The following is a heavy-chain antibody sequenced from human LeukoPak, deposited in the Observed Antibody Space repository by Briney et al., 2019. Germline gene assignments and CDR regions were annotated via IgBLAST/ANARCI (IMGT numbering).Heavy chain of an antibody. V-gene: IGHV1-2*02. Sequence: ASVTVSCKASGYTFTGYYMHWLRQAPGQGLEWMGWINPNSGGTNYAQKFQGRVTMTRDTSISTAYMELSRLRSDDTAVYYCARDEGGGGYDFDYWGQGTLVTVSS. CDR3: ARDEGGGGYDFDY. J-gene: IGHJ4*02. CDR1: GYTFTGYY. CDR2: INPNSGGT. D-gene: IGHD5-12*01.